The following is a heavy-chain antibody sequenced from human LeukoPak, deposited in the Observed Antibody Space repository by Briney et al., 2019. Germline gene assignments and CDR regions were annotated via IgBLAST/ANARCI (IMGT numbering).Heavy chain of an antibody. CDR3: AKGVHCYYMDV. Sequence: GGSLRLSCATSGFTFSSYTMKWVRQAPGKGLEWVSSISSSSTYIYYADSVEGRFTISRDNAKNSLYLQMNSLRAEDTALYYCAKGVHCYYMDVWGKGTTVTVSS. CDR2: ISSSSTYI. CDR1: GFTFSSYT. V-gene: IGHV3-21*04. J-gene: IGHJ6*03.